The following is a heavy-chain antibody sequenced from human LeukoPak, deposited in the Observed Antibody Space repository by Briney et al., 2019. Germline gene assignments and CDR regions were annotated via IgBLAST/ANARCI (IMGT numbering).Heavy chain of an antibody. CDR1: GFTFSSYW. D-gene: IGHD3-3*01. V-gene: IGHV3-66*04. CDR3: ARPVLAGFLEWLSLDY. CDR2: IYSGGST. Sequence: GGSLRLSCAASGFTFSSYWMSWVRQAPGKGLEWVSVIYSGGSTYSADSVKGRFTISRDNAKNSLYLQMNSLRAEDTAVYYCARPVLAGFLEWLSLDYWGQGTLVTVSS. J-gene: IGHJ4*02.